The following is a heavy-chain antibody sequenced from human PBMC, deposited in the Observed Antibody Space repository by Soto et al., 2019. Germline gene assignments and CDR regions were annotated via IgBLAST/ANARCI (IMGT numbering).Heavy chain of an antibody. CDR2: IYYSGST. V-gene: IGHV4-31*03. CDR1: GGSISSGGYY. Sequence: SETLSLTCTVSGGSISSGGYYWSWIRQHPGKGLEWIGYIYYSGSTYYNPSLLSRVTISVDTSKNEFSLRLSSVTAADTAVYYCARLNGYCISTNCHGYYGMDAWGQGTTVTVSS. D-gene: IGHD2-2*03. J-gene: IGHJ6*02. CDR3: ARLNGYCISTNCHGYYGMDA.